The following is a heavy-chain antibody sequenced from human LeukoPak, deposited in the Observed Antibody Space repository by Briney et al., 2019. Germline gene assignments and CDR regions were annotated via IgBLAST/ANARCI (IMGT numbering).Heavy chain of an antibody. J-gene: IGHJ4*02. CDR1: GYTFTGYY. CDR2: INPNSGGT. CDR3: AREINRLWELSWDY. Sequence: ASVKVSCKASGYTFTGYYMHWVRQAPEQGLEWMGRINPNSGGTNYAQKFQGRVTMTRDTSISTAYMELSRLRSDDTAVYYCAREINRLWELSWDYWGQGTLVTVSS. D-gene: IGHD1-26*01. V-gene: IGHV1-2*06.